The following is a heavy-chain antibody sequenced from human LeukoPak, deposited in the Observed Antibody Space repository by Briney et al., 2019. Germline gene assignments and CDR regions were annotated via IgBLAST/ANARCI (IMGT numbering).Heavy chain of an antibody. CDR2: INPSGGST. D-gene: IGHD2-15*01. V-gene: IGHV1-46*01. CDR3: ARDLHCSGGSCYLYYYGMDV. J-gene: IGHJ6*02. Sequence: ASVKVSCKASGYTFTSYYMHWVRQAPGQGLEWMGIINPSGGSTSYAQKFQGRVTMTRDTSTSTVYMELSSLRSEDTAVYYCARDLHCSGGSCYLYYYGMDVWGQGTTVTVSS. CDR1: GYTFTSYY.